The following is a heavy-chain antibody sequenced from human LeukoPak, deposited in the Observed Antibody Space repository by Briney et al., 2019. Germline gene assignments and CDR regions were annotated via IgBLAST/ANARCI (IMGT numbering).Heavy chain of an antibody. CDR2: IYYSGST. J-gene: IGHJ4*02. Sequence: SQTLSLTCTVSGGSISSGDYYWSWIRQPPGKGLEWIGYIYYSGSTHYNPSLKSRVIISIDTSKNQFSLELSSVTAADTAVYYYARDGGGPEYDYWGQGTLVTVSS. V-gene: IGHV4-30-4*01. CDR3: ARDGGGPEYDY. D-gene: IGHD2-15*01. CDR1: GGSISSGDYY.